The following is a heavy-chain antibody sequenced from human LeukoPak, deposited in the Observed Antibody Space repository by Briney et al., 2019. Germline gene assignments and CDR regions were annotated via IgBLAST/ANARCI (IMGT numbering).Heavy chain of an antibody. CDR2: ISAYNGNT. CDR1: GYTFTSYG. CDR3: ARGVYYGSGSYIGTVDY. D-gene: IGHD3-10*01. J-gene: IGHJ4*02. Sequence: ASVKVSCKASGYTFTSYGISWVRQAPGQGLEWMGWISAYNGNTNYAQKLQGRVTMTTDTSTSTAYMELRSLRSDDTAVYYCARGVYYGSGSYIGTVDYWGQGTLVTVSS. V-gene: IGHV1-18*01.